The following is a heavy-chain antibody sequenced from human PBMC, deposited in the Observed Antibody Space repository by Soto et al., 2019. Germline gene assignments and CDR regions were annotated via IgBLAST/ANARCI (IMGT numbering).Heavy chain of an antibody. CDR3: ARESSGSLRRYYGMDV. V-gene: IGHV3-53*01. J-gene: IGHJ6*02. Sequence: GGSLRLSCAASGFTVSSNYMSWVRQAPGKGLEWVSVIYSGGSTYYADSVKGRFTISRDNSKNTLYLQMNSLRAEDTAVYYCARESSGSLRRYYGMDVWGQGTTVTVSS. CDR1: GFTVSSNY. CDR2: IYSGGST. D-gene: IGHD6-19*01.